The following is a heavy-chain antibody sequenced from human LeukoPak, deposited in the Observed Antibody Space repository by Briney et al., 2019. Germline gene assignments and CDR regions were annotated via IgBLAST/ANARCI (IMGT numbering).Heavy chain of an antibody. CDR2: IYHSGST. D-gene: IGHD2-2*01. Sequence: GGSLSLSCAASGLSFSSYYLSWVRQAPGKGLEWVAVIYHSGSTNYNASVKSRFTISIDTSKNTLYLQMNTLRAADTAVYYCAREYCTSTSCSSDDFYIWGQGTMVT. J-gene: IGHJ3*02. V-gene: IGHV3-66*01. CDR1: GLSFSSYY. CDR3: AREYCTSTSCSSDDFYI.